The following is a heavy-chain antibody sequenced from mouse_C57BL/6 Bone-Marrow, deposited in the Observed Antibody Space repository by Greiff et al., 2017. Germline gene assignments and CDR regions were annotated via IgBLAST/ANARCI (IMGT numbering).Heavy chain of an antibody. J-gene: IGHJ4*01. CDR2: IYPRSGNT. V-gene: IGHV1-81*01. D-gene: IGHD2-3*01. CDR3: ARDGYYDAMDY. Sequence: QLKQSGAELARPGASVKLSCKASGYTFTSYGISWVKQRTGQGLEWIGEIYPRSGNTYYNEKFKGKATLTADKSSSTAYMELRSLTSEDSAVYFCARDGYYDAMDYWGQGTSVTVSP. CDR1: GYTFTSYG.